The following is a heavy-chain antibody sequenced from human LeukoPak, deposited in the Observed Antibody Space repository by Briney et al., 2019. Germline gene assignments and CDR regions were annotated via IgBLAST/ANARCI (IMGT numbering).Heavy chain of an antibody. CDR2: IYYSGST. Sequence: SETLSLTCTVSGGSTSSYYWSWIRQPPGKGLEWIGYIYYSGSTNYNPSLKSRVTISVDTSKNQFSLKLSSVTAADTAVYYCARVTYSSGWYVLDYWGQGTLVTVSS. J-gene: IGHJ4*02. CDR3: ARVTYSSGWYVLDY. V-gene: IGHV4-59*01. D-gene: IGHD6-19*01. CDR1: GGSTSSYY.